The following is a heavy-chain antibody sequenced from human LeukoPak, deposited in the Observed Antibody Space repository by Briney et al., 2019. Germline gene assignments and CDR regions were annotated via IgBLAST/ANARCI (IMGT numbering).Heavy chain of an antibody. V-gene: IGHV3-72*01. J-gene: IGHJ4*02. CDR3: ASITLRGYSYGYDY. CDR1: GVTFSDHY. D-gene: IGHD5-18*01. CDR2: TRNKANSYTT. Sequence: GGSLRLSCAASGVTFSDHYMDWVRQAPGKGLEWVGRTRNKANSYTTEYAASVKGRFTISRDDSKNSLYLQMNSLKTEDTAVYYCASITLRGYSYGYDYWGQGTLVTVSS.